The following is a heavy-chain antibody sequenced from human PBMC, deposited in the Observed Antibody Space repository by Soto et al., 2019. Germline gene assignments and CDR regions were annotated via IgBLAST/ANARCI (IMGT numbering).Heavy chain of an antibody. Sequence: GGSLRLSCAASGFTFSSYSMNWVRQAPGKGLEWVSYISSSSSTIYYADSVKGRFTISRDNAKNSLYLQMNSLRAEDTAVYYCARDDSETATVNYNYWGQGTLVTVSS. CDR2: ISSSSSTI. CDR3: ARDDSETATVNYNY. V-gene: IGHV3-48*01. J-gene: IGHJ4*02. CDR1: GFTFSSYS. D-gene: IGHD4-4*01.